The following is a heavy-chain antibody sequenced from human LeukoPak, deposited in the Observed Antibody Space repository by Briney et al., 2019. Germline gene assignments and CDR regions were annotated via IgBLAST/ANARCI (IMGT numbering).Heavy chain of an antibody. CDR1: GFTFDDYA. V-gene: IGHV3-9*01. D-gene: IGHD5-24*01. Sequence: PGGSLRLSCAASGFTFDDYAMHWVRQAPGKGLEWVSGISWNSGSIGYADSVKGRFTISRDNAKNSLYLQMNSLRAEDTAVYYCAPRDGYNSYWGQGTLVTVSS. CDR2: ISWNSGSI. J-gene: IGHJ4*02. CDR3: APRDGYNSY.